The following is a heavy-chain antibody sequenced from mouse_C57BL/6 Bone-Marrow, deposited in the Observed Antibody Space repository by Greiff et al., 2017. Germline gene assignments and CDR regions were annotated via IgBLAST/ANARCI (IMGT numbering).Heavy chain of an antibody. J-gene: IGHJ3*01. D-gene: IGHD1-1*01. CDR1: GYTFTSYG. V-gene: IGHV1-81*01. CDR2: IYPRSGNT. Sequence: VQLQQSGAELARPGASVKLSCKASGYTFTSYGISWVKQSTGQGLEWIGEIYPRSGNTYYNEKFKGKATLTADKSSSTAYMELRSLTSEDSAVYFCAPYYYGSPAWCAYWGQGTLVTVSA. CDR3: APYYYGSPAWCAY.